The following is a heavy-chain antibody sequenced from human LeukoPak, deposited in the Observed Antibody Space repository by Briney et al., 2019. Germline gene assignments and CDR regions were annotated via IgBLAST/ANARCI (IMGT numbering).Heavy chain of an antibody. V-gene: IGHV4-4*07. CDR1: GGSISSYY. J-gene: IGHJ4*02. CDR3: ARDSNYYDSSGYWPFDY. CDR2: IYTSGST. D-gene: IGHD3-22*01. Sequence: ETLSLTCTVSGGSISSYYWSWIRQPAGKGLEWIGRIYTSGSTNYNPSLKSRVTMSVDTSKNQFSLKLSSVTAADTAVYYCARDSNYYDSSGYWPFDYWGQGTLVTVSS.